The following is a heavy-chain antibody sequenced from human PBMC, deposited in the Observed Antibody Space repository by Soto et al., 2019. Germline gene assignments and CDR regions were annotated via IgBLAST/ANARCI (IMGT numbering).Heavy chain of an antibody. Sequence: QVQLVESGGGVVQPGRSLRLSCAASGFTFSSYGMHWVRQAPGKGLEWVAVISYDGSNKYYADSVKGRFTISRDNSKNDLYLQKNSLRAWDTAVYYCAKDLGGRSATEFVFGMDVWGQGTTVTVSS. CDR2: ISYDGSNK. V-gene: IGHV3-30*18. D-gene: IGHD3-16*01. CDR3: AKDLGGRSATEFVFGMDV. J-gene: IGHJ6*02. CDR1: GFTFSSYG.